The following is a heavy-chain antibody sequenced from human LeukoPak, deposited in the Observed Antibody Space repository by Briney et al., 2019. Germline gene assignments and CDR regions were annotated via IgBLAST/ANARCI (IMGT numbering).Heavy chain of an antibody. V-gene: IGHV4-31*03. CDR3: ARAGRGYSYSLDY. CDR2: IYYSGST. J-gene: IGHJ4*02. Sequence: PSETLSLTCTVSGGSISSGGYHWSWIRQHPGKGLEWIGYIYYSGSTYYNPSLKSRVTISVDTSKNQFSLKLSSVTAADTAVYYCARAGRGYSYSLDYWGQGTLVTVSS. D-gene: IGHD5-18*01. CDR1: GGSISSGGYH.